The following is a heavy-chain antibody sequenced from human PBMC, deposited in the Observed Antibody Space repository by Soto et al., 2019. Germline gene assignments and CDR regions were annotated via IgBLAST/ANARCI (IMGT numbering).Heavy chain of an antibody. CDR2: ISSRGVT. D-gene: IGHD5-12*01. J-gene: IGHJ4*02. V-gene: IGHV1-18*04. Sequence: QVRLVQTGPEVKKPEASVKVSCKASGYTFSSSAITWVRQAPGQGPEWMGGISSRGVTNYAQNVQGRVTLTVDSSTTTAYMEVRSLSSADTAIYYCARDHGGYATFDYWGQGTLVTVSS. CDR1: GYTFSSSA. CDR3: ARDHGGYATFDY.